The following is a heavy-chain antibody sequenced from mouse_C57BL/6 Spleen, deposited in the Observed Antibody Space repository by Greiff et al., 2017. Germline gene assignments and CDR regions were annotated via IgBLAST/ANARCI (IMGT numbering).Heavy chain of an antibody. Sequence: EVKLQESGGGLVKPGGSLKLSCAASGFTFSDYGMHWVRQAPEKGLEWVAYISSGSSTIYYADTVKGRFTISRDNAKNTLLLQMTSLRSEDTAMYYCARKNTTGFDVWGTGTTVTVSS. CDR3: ARKNTTGFDV. V-gene: IGHV5-17*01. J-gene: IGHJ1*03. CDR1: GFTFSDYG. D-gene: IGHD1-1*01. CDR2: ISSGSSTI.